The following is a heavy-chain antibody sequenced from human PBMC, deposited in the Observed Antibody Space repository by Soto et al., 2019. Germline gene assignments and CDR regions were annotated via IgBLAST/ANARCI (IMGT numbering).Heavy chain of an antibody. CDR2: IIPILGIA. Sequence: SVKVSCKASGGTFSSYTISWVRQAPGQGLEWMGRIIPILGIANYAQKFQGRVTITADKSTSTAYMELSSLRSEDTAVYYCARAGVVVAASKFDPWGQGTMVTAPQ. D-gene: IGHD2-15*01. CDR1: GGTFSSYT. J-gene: IGHJ5*02. V-gene: IGHV1-69*02. CDR3: ARAGVVVAASKFDP.